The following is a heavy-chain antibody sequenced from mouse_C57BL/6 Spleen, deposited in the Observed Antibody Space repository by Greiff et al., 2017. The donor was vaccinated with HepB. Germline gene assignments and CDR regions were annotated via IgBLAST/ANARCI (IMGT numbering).Heavy chain of an antibody. CDR2: ISSGGSYT. Sequence: EVKLMESGGDLVKPGGSLKLSCAASGFTFSSYGMSWVRQTPDKRLEWVATISSGGSYTYYPDSVKGRFTISRDNAKNTLYLQMSSLKSEDTAMYYGARHGYGSFYYYAMDYWGQGTSVTVSS. CDR1: GFTFSSYG. V-gene: IGHV5-6*01. D-gene: IGHD1-1*01. CDR3: ARHGYGSFYYYAMDY. J-gene: IGHJ4*01.